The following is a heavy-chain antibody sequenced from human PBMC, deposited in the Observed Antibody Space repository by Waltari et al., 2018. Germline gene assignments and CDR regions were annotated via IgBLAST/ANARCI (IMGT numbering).Heavy chain of an antibody. CDR3: AREGRVRGGLGY. Sequence: QVQLVQSGAEVKKPGASVKVSCKASGYTFTSSDINWVRQAPGQGLEWMGWSTPISGNTGYAQKFQGRVTMTRNTPISTDYMELSSLRSEDTAVYYCAREGRVRGGLGYWGQGTLVTVSS. CDR1: GYTFTSSD. J-gene: IGHJ4*02. D-gene: IGHD3-16*01. CDR2: STPISGNT. V-gene: IGHV1-8*01.